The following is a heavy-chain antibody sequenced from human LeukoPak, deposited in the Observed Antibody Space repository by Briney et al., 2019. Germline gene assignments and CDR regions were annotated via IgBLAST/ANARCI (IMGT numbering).Heavy chain of an antibody. J-gene: IGHJ4*02. CDR1: GGSVSSGSYY. CDR2: IYDRGST. CDR3: ARCDLMGASDFDY. D-gene: IGHD1-26*01. V-gene: IGHV4-61*01. Sequence: SETLSLTCTVSGGSVSSGSYYWSWIRQPPGKGLEWIGCIYDRGSTNYNPSLKSRVTISVDTSKNQFSLKLSSVTAADTAVYYCARCDLMGASDFDYWGQGTLVTASS.